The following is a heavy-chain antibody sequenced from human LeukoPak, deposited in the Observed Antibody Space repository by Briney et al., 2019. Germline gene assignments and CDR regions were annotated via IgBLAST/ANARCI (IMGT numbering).Heavy chain of an antibody. CDR3: AREAERRIVN. Sequence: SKTLSLTCVVSGFSISSGYYWGWIRQPPGKGLEWIANIHVGGTTFYNSSLNSRVAISIDTSKNQFSLKLSSVTAADTAVYCAREAERRIVNLGRGTLVTVSS. D-gene: IGHD1-1*01. CDR2: IHVGGTT. V-gene: IGHV4-38-2*02. J-gene: IGHJ4*02. CDR1: GFSISSGYY.